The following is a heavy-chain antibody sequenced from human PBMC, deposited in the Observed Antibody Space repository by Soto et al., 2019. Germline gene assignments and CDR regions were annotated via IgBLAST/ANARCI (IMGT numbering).Heavy chain of an antibody. CDR3: AKEDARGKWFDP. CDR1: GDSVTSSNW. V-gene: IGHV4-4*02. Sequence: QVQLQESGPGLVEPSGTLSLTCAVSGDSVTSSNWWSWVRQPPGKGLEWIGEIYHSGSTNYNPSLKSRVTISVDKSKNHFSLKLTSVTAADTAVYYCAKEDARGKWFDPWGQGTLVTVSS. CDR2: IYHSGST. J-gene: IGHJ5*02. D-gene: IGHD3-16*01.